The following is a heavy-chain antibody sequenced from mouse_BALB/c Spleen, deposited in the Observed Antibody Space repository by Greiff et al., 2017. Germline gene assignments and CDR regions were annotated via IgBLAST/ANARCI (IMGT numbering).Heavy chain of an antibody. CDR2: ISSGGSYT. Sequence: EVHLVESGGDLVKPGGSLKLSCAASGFTFSSYGMSWVRQTPDKRLEWVATISSGGSYTYYPDSVKGRFTISRDNAKNTLYLHMSSLKSEDTAMYYYGRHGYDDFDYWGQGTTLTVSS. V-gene: IGHV5-6*01. D-gene: IGHD2-2*01. CDR1: GFTFSSYG. CDR3: GRHGYDDFDY. J-gene: IGHJ2*01.